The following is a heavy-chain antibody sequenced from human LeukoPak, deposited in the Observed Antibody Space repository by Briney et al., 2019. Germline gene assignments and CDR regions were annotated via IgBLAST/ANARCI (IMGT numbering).Heavy chain of an antibody. V-gene: IGHV3-23*01. CDR2: ISGSGVST. CDR3: AKRGGNWNDLFFDY. CDR1: GFTFSSYA. Sequence: GGSLRLSCAASGFTFSSYAMSWVRQAPRKGLEWVSTISGSGVSTYYADSVKGRFTISRDNSKNTLYLQMNSLRAEDTAVYYCAKRGGNWNDLFFDYWGQGTLVTVSS. D-gene: IGHD1-1*01. J-gene: IGHJ4*02.